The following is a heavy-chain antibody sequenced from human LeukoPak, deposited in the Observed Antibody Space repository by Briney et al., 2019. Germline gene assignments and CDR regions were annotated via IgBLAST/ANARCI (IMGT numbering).Heavy chain of an antibody. J-gene: IGHJ5*02. CDR3: ASYYRRGYDLVDP. V-gene: IGHV1-24*01. CDR2: FDPEDGET. D-gene: IGHD5-12*01. Sequence: ASVKVSCKASGYTFTSYGISWVRQAPGKGLEWMGGFDPEDGETIYAQKFQGRVTMTEDTSTDTAYMELSSLRSEDTAVYYCASYYRRGYDLVDPWGQGTLVTVSS. CDR1: GYTFTSYG.